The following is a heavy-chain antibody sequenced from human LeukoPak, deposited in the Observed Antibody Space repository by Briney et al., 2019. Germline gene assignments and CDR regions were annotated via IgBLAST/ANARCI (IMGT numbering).Heavy chain of an antibody. CDR2: MNPNSGNT. V-gene: IGHV1-8*01. CDR3: AIFKTGDPSGFDY. CDR1: GYTLTSYD. J-gene: IGHJ4*02. D-gene: IGHD7-27*01. Sequence: GASVKVSCKASGYTLTSYDINWVRQATGQGLEWMGWMNPNSGNTGYAQKFQGRVTMTRNTSISTAYMELSSLRSEDTAVHYCAIFKTGDPSGFDYWGQGTLVTVSS.